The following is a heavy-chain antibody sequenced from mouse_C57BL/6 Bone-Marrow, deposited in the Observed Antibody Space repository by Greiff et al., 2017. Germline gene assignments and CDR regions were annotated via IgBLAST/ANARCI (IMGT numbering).Heavy chain of an antibody. V-gene: IGHV1-64*01. D-gene: IGHD2-4*01. CDR3: ARSYDYADYPMAY. CDR2: MHPNGGST. Sequence: QVQLQQPGAELVKPGASVKLSCKASGYTFTNYWMHWVKQRPGQGLEWIGMMHPNGGSTDYNEKFKSEATLSVDKSSRTAYMELSSLTSEDSAVYYCARSYDYADYPMAYWGQGTTVTVSS. J-gene: IGHJ4*01. CDR1: GYTFTNYW.